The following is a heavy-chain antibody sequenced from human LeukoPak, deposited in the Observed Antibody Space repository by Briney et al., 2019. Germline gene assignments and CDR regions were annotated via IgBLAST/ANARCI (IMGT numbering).Heavy chain of an antibody. Sequence: ASVKVSCKASGYTFTGYYMHWVRHAPGQGLEWMGRINPNSGGTNYAQKFQGRVTMTRDTSISTAYMELSRLRSDDTAVYYCARDRPAMGATGDAFDIWGQGTMVTVSS. J-gene: IGHJ3*02. V-gene: IGHV1-2*06. CDR1: GYTFTGYY. D-gene: IGHD1-26*01. CDR3: ARDRPAMGATGDAFDI. CDR2: INPNSGGT.